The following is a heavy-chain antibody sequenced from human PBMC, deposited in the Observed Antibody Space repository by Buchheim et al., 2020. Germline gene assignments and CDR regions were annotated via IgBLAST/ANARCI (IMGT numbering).Heavy chain of an antibody. Sequence: QVQLVESGGGLVNPGGSLRLSCAASGFTFRDHYMSWVRQAPGKGLECIAYIRTDGTYTNYADSVKGRFTISRDNAKNSLYLQMDSLRAEDTAVYYCARTARHLDYWGLGTL. CDR3: ARTARHLDY. CDR2: IRTDGTYT. V-gene: IGHV3-11*05. J-gene: IGHJ4*02. CDR1: GFTFRDHY.